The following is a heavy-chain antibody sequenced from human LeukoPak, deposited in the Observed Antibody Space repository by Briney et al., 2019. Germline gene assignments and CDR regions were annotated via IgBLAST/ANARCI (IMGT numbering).Heavy chain of an antibody. CDR2: ISYDGSNK. V-gene: IGHV3-30-3*01. CDR3: AKVPTYLNILTGFPFDI. D-gene: IGHD3-9*01. Sequence: GRSLRLSCAASGFTFSSYAMHWVRQAPGKGLEWVAVISYDGSNKYYADSVKGRFTISRDNSENTLYLQMNSLRAEDTALYYCAKVPTYLNILTGFPFDIWGQGTMVTVSS. CDR1: GFTFSSYA. J-gene: IGHJ3*02.